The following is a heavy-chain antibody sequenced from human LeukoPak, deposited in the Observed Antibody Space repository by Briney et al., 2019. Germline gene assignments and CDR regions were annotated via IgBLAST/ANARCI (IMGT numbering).Heavy chain of an antibody. CDR3: GRAIYYDSSGYYYFGY. CDR1: GCTFTSYY. V-gene: IGHV1-46*01. J-gene: IGHJ4*02. CDR2: INPSGGST. Sequence: ASVKVSCKASGCTFTSYYMHWVREAPGQGLEWMGIINPSGGSTSYAQKFQGRVTMTRDMSTSTVYMELSSLRSEDTAVYYCGRAIYYDSSGYYYFGYWGQGTLVTVSS. D-gene: IGHD3-22*01.